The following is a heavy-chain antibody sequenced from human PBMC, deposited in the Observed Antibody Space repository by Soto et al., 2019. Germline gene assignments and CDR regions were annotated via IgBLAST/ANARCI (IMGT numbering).Heavy chain of an antibody. J-gene: IGHJ4*02. CDR2: IIPIFGTA. CDR1: GGTFSSYA. D-gene: IGHD5-12*01. CDR3: VRGDADIVATTLDY. V-gene: IGHV1-69*01. Sequence: QVQLVQSGAEVKKPGSSVKVSCKASGGTFSSYAISWVRQAPGQGLEWMGGIIPIFGTANYAQKFQGRVTITADETTGTAYMELSSLIAEDTAVYYCVRGDADIVATTLDYWGQGTLVTFCS.